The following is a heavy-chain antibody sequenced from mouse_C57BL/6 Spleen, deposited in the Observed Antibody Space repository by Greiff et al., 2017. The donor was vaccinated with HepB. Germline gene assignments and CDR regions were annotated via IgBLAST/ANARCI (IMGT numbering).Heavy chain of an antibody. CDR3: ARSDSSGLWFAY. CDR2: IDPEDGET. CDR1: GFNIKDYY. D-gene: IGHD3-2*02. J-gene: IGHJ3*01. V-gene: IGHV14-2*01. Sequence: VHVKQSGAELVKPGASVKLSCTASGFNIKDYYMHWVKQRTEQGLEWIGRIDPEDGETKYAPKFQGKATITADTSSNTAYLQLSSLTSEDTAVYYCARSDSSGLWFAYWGQGTLVTVSA.